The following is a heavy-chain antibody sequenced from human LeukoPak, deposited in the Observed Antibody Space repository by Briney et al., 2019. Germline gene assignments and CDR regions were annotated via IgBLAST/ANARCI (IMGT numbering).Heavy chain of an antibody. Sequence: ASVKVSCKASGYTFTGYHMHWVRQAPGQGLEWMGWINPNSGGTNYAQKFQCWVTMTRDTSISTAYMELSRLRSDDTAVYYCARVGTMIAVTDAFDIWGQGTMVTVSS. CDR1: GYTFTGYH. CDR2: INPNSGGT. V-gene: IGHV1-2*04. D-gene: IGHD3-22*01. CDR3: ARVGTMIAVTDAFDI. J-gene: IGHJ3*02.